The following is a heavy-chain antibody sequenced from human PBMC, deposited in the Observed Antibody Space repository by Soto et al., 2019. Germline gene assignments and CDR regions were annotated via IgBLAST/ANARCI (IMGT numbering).Heavy chain of an antibody. CDR2: IWSGGSNE. CDR3: ARAPGTSYFDY. D-gene: IGHD2-2*01. J-gene: IGHJ4*02. CDR1: GFTFSSYG. V-gene: IGHV3-33*01. Sequence: PGGSLRLSCAASGFTFSSYGMHWVRQAPGKGLEWVAVIWSGGSNENYADSVKGRFTISRDNSKNMLYLQMNSLRAEDTAVYYCARAPGTSYFDYWGQGSLVTVSS.